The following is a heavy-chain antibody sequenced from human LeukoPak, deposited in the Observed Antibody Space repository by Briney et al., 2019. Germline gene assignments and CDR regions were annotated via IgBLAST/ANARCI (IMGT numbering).Heavy chain of an antibody. J-gene: IGHJ4*02. Sequence: GKSLRLSCAASGFTFSTYGMNWVRQAPGKGLECVAVVWYDGSLKYYRDSVKGRFTISRDNFKNTLYLQMNSLRVEDTAVYYCARGDGGGGTHPFDYWGQGTLVTVSS. CDR2: VWYDGSLK. V-gene: IGHV3-33*01. CDR3: ARGDGGGGTHPFDY. CDR1: GFTFSTYG. D-gene: IGHD2-15*01.